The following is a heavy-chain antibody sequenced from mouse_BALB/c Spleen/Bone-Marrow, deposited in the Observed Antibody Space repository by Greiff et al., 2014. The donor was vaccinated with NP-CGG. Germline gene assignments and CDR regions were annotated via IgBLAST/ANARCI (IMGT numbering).Heavy chain of an antibody. Sequence: QVQLKQSGAELARPGASVKMSCKASDYTFTSYTMHWVKQRPGQGLEWIGYINPSSGYTNYNQKFKDKATLTADKSSSTAYIQLSSLTSEDSAVYYCARAAYYRYDEGAWFAYWGQGTLVTVSA. CDR1: DYTFTSYT. D-gene: IGHD2-14*01. V-gene: IGHV1-4*01. CDR3: ARAAYYRYDEGAWFAY. J-gene: IGHJ3*01. CDR2: INPSSGYT.